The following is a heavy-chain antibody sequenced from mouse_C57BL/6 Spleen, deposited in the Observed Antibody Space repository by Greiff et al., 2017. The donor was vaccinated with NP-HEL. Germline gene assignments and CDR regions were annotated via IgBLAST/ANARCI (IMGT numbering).Heavy chain of an antibody. CDR2: IWRGGST. CDR3: AKATVGDYYAMDY. D-gene: IGHD1-1*01. V-gene: IGHV2-5*01. Sequence: VKLQESGPGLVQPSQSLSITCTVSGYSLNSYGVHWVRQSPGKGLEWLGVIWRGGSTAYNAAFMSRLSINNENSKSQVVFKMNRLQADDTAIYYGAKATVGDYYAMDYWGQGTSVTVSS. CDR1: GYSLNSYG. J-gene: IGHJ4*01.